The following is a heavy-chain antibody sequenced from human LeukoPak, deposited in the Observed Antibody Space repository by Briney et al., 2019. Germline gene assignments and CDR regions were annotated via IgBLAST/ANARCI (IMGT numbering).Heavy chain of an antibody. V-gene: IGHV4-59*08. J-gene: IGHJ4*02. D-gene: IGHD3-10*01. CDR3: ARGEERGSGTVHFDY. CDR1: GGSMSSYY. CDR2: IYYSGST. Sequence: SETLSLTCTVSGGSMSSYYWTWIRQPPGKGLEWIGYIYYSGSTNYNPSIKSRVTMSVDTSKSHFSLKLNSVTAADTAIYYCARGEERGSGTVHFDYWGQGTLVTVSS.